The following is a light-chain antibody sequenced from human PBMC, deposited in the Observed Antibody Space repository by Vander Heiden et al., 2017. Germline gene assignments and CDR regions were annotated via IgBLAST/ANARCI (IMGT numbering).Light chain of an antibody. CDR3: LQDYSFPYT. Sequence: AIQMTQSPSPLSASVGDRVTITCRASQGIRDYLGWYQQKPGKAPKLLIYAATSLQSGVQSRFSGSGLGTDFTLTISSLQPEDFATYYCLQDYSFPYTFGQGTKLEMK. V-gene: IGKV1-6*01. CDR2: AAT. J-gene: IGKJ2*01. CDR1: QGIRDY.